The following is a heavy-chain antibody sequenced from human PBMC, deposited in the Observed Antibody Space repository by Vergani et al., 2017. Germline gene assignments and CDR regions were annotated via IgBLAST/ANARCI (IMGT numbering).Heavy chain of an antibody. CDR3: AKQYFVSGNYLFDY. D-gene: IGHD3-10*01. J-gene: IGHJ4*02. Sequence: EVQLLESGGGLVQPGGSLRLTCAASEFTFSNYAMNWVRQAPGKGLEWVSGISGSGGSAYYTDSVKGRFTISRDNSKNMLFLQMNTLRTEDTAIYYCAKQYFVSGNYLFDYWGQGTLVTVSS. CDR1: EFTFSNYA. CDR2: ISGSGGSA. V-gene: IGHV3-23*01.